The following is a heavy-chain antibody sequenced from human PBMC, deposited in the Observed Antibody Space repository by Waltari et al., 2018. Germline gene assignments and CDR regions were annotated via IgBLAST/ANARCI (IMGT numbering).Heavy chain of an antibody. CDR2: ISFDGGYK. J-gene: IGHJ4*02. D-gene: IGHD1-26*01. CDR3: ARDVQLFHSDEF. Sequence: ALNWFRQPPGKGLGWVAVISFDGGYKYYADSVKGRLTIFRDNSQNKLYLQMNSLRPEDTALYYCARDVQLFHSDEFWGQGTLLTVSS. V-gene: IGHV3-30-3*01. CDR1: A.